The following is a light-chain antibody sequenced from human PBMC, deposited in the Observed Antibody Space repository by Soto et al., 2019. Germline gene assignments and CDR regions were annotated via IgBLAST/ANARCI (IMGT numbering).Light chain of an antibody. CDR3: QQYNDWPLT. CDR2: GAS. CDR1: QSVNSN. Sequence: ENVMTQSPAALSVSPGERATLSCRASQSVNSNLAWYQRKPGQAPRLLLYGASTRATGIPARFSGSASGTEFTLTISSLQSEDSAVYYCQQYNDWPLTFGGGTKVDIK. V-gene: IGKV3-15*01. J-gene: IGKJ4*01.